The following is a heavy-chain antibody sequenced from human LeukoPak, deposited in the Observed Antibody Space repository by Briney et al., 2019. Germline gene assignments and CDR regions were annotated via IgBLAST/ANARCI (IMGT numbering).Heavy chain of an antibody. CDR1: GYTFTSYG. J-gene: IGHJ4*02. V-gene: IGHV1-18*04. CDR3: ARDDPDSSGWYEVDY. Sequence: ASVKVSCKASGYTFTSYGISWVRQAPGQGLEWMGWISAYNGNTNYAQKLQGRVTMTTDTSTSTAYMELRSLRSDGTAVYYCARDDPDSSGWYEVDYWGQGTLVTVSS. CDR2: ISAYNGNT. D-gene: IGHD6-19*01.